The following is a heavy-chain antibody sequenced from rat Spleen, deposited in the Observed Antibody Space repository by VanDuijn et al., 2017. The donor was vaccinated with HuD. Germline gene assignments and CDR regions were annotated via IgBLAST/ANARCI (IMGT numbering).Heavy chain of an antibody. V-gene: IGHV5-27*01. D-gene: IGHD1-6*01. CDR3: TTGVYTTDSFDY. CDR2: ISTGGGST. Sequence: EVQLVESGGGLVQPGRSLKLSCAASGFTFSSFPMAWVRQAPTKGLEWVAYISTGGGSTYYRDSVKGRFTISRDNAKSTLYLQMDSLRSEDTATYYCTTGVYTTDSFDYWGQGVMVTVSS. CDR1: GFTFSSFP. J-gene: IGHJ2*01.